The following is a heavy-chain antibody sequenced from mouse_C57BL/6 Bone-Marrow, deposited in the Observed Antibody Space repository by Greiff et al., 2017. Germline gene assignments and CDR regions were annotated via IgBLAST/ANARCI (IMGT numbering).Heavy chain of an antibody. Sequence: EVQLQQSGTVLARPGASVKMSCKTSGYTFTSYWMHWVKQRPGQGLEWIGAIYPGNSDTSYNQKFKGKAKLTAVTSASTAYMELSSLTNEDSAVYYCTRWGLLRAYFDVWGTGTTVTVSS. CDR2: IYPGNSDT. V-gene: IGHV1-5*01. J-gene: IGHJ1*03. D-gene: IGHD3-1*01. CDR1: GYTFTSYW. CDR3: TRWGLLRAYFDV.